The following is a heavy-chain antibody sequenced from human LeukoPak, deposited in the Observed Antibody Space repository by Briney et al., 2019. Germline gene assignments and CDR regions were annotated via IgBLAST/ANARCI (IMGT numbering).Heavy chain of an antibody. CDR1: GFGVSSNY. CDR2: LYASGIT. V-gene: IGHV3-66*01. J-gene: IGHJ4*02. CDR3: AAKGNGYTGIYVFAH. D-gene: IGHD1-26*01. Sequence: RPGGSLRLSCAASGFGVSSNYMSWVRQAPGKGLEWVSVLYASGITKYADSVKGRFTISRDTSDNTLNLQMNGLGAEDSAVYYCAAKGNGYTGIYVFAHWGQGTLVTVSA.